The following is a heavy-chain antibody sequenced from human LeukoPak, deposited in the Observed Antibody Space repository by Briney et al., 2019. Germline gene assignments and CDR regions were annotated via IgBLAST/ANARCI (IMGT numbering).Heavy chain of an antibody. CDR1: GGSINSYY. D-gene: IGHD4-11*01. Sequence: SESLSLTCTVSGGSINSYYWSWIRQPPGKGLEWIAYIYYSGSTNYNPSLKSRVTISVDTSKNQFSLKLSSVTAADTAVYFCARNNYVTHFYGLDVWGQGTKVIVSS. CDR3: ARNNYVTHFYGLDV. V-gene: IGHV4-59*01. CDR2: IYYSGST. J-gene: IGHJ6*02.